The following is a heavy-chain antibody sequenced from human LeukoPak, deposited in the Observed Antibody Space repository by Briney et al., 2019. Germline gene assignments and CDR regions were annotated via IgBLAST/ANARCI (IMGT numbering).Heavy chain of an antibody. Sequence: GASVKVSCKASGYTFASYGISWVRQAPGQGLEWMGWISAYNGNTNYAQKLQGRVTMTTDTSTSTAYMELRSLRSDDTAVYYCARSPAYYDSSGYYFYDYYYGMDVWGQGTTVTVSS. J-gene: IGHJ6*02. CDR3: ARSPAYYDSSGYYFYDYYYGMDV. CDR2: ISAYNGNT. D-gene: IGHD3-22*01. CDR1: GYTFASYG. V-gene: IGHV1-18*01.